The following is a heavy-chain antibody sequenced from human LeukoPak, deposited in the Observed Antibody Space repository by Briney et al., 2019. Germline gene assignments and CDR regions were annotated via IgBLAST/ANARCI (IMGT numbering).Heavy chain of an antibody. V-gene: IGHV4-59*01. CDR1: GGSINNYY. J-gene: IGHJ4*02. D-gene: IGHD3-10*01. CDR2: IYYSGST. CDR3: ARDIYGSGYGYFDQ. Sequence: PSETLSLTCTVSGGSINNYYWSWIRQPPGKGLEWIGYIYYSGSTNYNPSLKSRVTISVDTSKNQFSLRLSSLTAADTAIYYCARDIYGSGYGYFDQWGQGALVAVSS.